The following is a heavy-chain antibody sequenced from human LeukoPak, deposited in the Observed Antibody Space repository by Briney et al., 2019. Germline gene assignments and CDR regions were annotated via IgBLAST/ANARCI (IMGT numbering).Heavy chain of an antibody. CDR2: MNPNSGNT. Sequence: ASVTVSYKASGYTFTSYDINWVRQATGQGLEWMGWMNPNSGNTGYAQKFQGRVTMTRNTSISTAYMELSSLRSEDTAVYYCARVVHGDYNYGMDVWGQGTTVTVSS. V-gene: IGHV1-8*01. CDR3: ARVVHGDYNYGMDV. D-gene: IGHD4-17*01. CDR1: GYTFTSYD. J-gene: IGHJ6*02.